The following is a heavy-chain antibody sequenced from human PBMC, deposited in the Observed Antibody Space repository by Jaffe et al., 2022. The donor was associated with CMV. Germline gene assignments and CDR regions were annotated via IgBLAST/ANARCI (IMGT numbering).Heavy chain of an antibody. D-gene: IGHD3-16*01. CDR3: VRGGTATNQVFDH. V-gene: IGHV3-23*01. J-gene: IGHJ4*02. Sequence: EVQLLESGGALVQPGGSLRVSCVASGFTFSIYTMSWVRQAPGKGLEWVSGISGNDDTTYYADSVKGRFTISRDSSKNTLYLQMSSLRADDTAAYYCVRGGTATNQVFDHWGRGTQVTVSS. CDR1: GFTFSIYT. CDR2: ISGNDDTT.